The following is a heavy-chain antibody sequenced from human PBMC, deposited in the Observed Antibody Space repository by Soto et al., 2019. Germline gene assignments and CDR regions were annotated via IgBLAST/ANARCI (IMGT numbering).Heavy chain of an antibody. V-gene: IGHV3-23*01. J-gene: IGHJ4*02. D-gene: IGHD4-4*01. Sequence: GGSLRLSCAASGFTFSSYAMSWVRQAPGKGLEWVSAISGSGGSTYYADSVKGRFTISRDNSKNTLYLQMNSLRAEDTAVYYCAKLYPTTVTTLIPRDPYYFDYWGQGTLVTVSS. CDR3: AKLYPTTVTTLIPRDPYYFDY. CDR2: ISGSGGST. CDR1: GFTFSSYA.